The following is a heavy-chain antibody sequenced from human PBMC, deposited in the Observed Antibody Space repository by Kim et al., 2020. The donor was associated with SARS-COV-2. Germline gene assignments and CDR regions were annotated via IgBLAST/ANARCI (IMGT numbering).Heavy chain of an antibody. CDR2: IDCGNGNT. J-gene: IGHJ4*02. CDR3: LGGFSFDY. CDR1: GHFFTRDS. Sequence: ASVKVSCKTSGHFFTRDSIHWVRQAPGQGLEWMGGIDCGNGNTIYSQKFQGRVTFTTDTSASTAYMELSFLRSEDSAVYYCLGGFSFDYCGQGTLVTVSS. V-gene: IGHV1-3*01. D-gene: IGHD3-16*01.